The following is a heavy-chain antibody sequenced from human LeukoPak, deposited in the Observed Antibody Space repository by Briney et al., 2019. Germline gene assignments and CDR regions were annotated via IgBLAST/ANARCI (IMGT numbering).Heavy chain of an antibody. D-gene: IGHD1-26*01. CDR3: AKDRVGEVDY. V-gene: IGHV3-66*02. CDR2: IYSGGST. CDR1: GFTVSSNY. J-gene: IGHJ4*02. Sequence: GGSLRLSCAASGFTVSSNYMSWVRQAPGKGLEWVSIIYSGGSTYYADSVKGRFTISRDNSKNTLYLQMNSLRAEDTAVYYCAKDRVGEVDYWGQGTLVTVSS.